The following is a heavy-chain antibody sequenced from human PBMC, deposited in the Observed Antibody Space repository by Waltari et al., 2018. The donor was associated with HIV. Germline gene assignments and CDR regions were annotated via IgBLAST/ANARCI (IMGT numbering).Heavy chain of an antibody. CDR3: ARRWAVAGTFDI. V-gene: IGHV5-51*01. J-gene: IGHJ3*02. D-gene: IGHD6-19*01. Sequence: EVQLVQSGAEVKKTGESLKLSCKGSGYSFSSYWIGWVRQMSGKGLEWMGIIYPGDSDTRYSPSFQGQVTISVDKSISTAYLQWSSLKASDTAMYYCARRWAVAGTFDIWGQGTVVTVSS. CDR2: IYPGDSDT. CDR1: GYSFSSYW.